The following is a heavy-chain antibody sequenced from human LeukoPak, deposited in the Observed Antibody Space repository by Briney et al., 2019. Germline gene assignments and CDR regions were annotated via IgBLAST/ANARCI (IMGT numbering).Heavy chain of an antibody. J-gene: IGHJ4*02. CDR2: IHYTGNT. D-gene: IGHD3-22*01. CDR1: GVSISHHY. CDR3: ARFSGYDDTGHHYLDN. Sequence: AETLSLTCSVSGVSISHHYWRWIRQPPEKGLQWIAYIHYTGNTNYNPALKRRVTISVDTSTNPLSLRLSSVTAADTAVYYCARFSGYDDTGHHYLDNCGAGDLVAVSS. V-gene: IGHV4-59*08.